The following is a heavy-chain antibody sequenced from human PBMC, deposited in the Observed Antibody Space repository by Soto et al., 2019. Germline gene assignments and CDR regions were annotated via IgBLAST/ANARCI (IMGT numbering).Heavy chain of an antibody. CDR2: IYHSGST. V-gene: IGHV4-4*02. Sequence: QVQLQESGPGLVKPSGTLSLTCAVSGGSISSSNWWSWVRQPPGKGLEWIGEIYHSGSTNYNPSLNSRGTTSVDKSKNQFSLQLSSVTAADTALYYCARDPPLPAAMVDWGQGTLVTVSS. CDR3: ARDPPLPAAMVD. CDR1: GGSISSSNW. J-gene: IGHJ1*01. D-gene: IGHD2-2*01.